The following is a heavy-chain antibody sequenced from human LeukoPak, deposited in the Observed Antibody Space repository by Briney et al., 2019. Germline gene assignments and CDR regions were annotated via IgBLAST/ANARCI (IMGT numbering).Heavy chain of an antibody. Sequence: PSETLSLTCNVSGGSMSNIYYWGWIRQPPGKGLEWIGNIFYSGITYYNPSLKSRVTISVDTSKNQFSLKLSSVTAADTAVYSCARVGYSSGWPGRFDPWGQGTLVTVSS. D-gene: IGHD6-19*01. J-gene: IGHJ5*02. V-gene: IGHV4-39*07. CDR2: IFYSGIT. CDR3: ARVGYSSGWPGRFDP. CDR1: GGSMSNIYY.